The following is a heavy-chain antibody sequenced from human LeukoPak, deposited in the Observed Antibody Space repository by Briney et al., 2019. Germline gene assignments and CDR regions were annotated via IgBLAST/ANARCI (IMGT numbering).Heavy chain of an antibody. V-gene: IGHV5-51*04. CDR1: GYTFPDYL. D-gene: IGHD2/OR15-2a*01. CDR2: DYPGDSDA. Sequence: GESLKIPCKAVGYTFPDYLIARVRQVPGKDLEYMGMDYPGDSDARHWPPFQGQVTISLHKPIDTAYPEWNPLRPPHSPLYYFVRVPSFKTIADAFDLWGQGTLVAVSS. CDR3: VRVPSFKTIADAFDL. J-gene: IGHJ3*01.